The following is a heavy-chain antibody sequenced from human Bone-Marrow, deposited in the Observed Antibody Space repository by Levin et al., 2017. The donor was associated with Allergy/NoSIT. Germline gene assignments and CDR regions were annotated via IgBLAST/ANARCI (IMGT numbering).Heavy chain of an antibody. CDR1: GGTFSSYT. Sequence: ASVKVSCKASGGTFSSYTISWVRQAPGQGLEWMGRIIPILGIANYAQKFQGRVTITADKSTSTAYMELSSLRSEDTAVYYCARVHPRLGNYYYYGMDVWGQGTTVTVSS. J-gene: IGHJ6*02. V-gene: IGHV1-69*02. D-gene: IGHD1-26*01. CDR2: IIPILGIA. CDR3: ARVHPRLGNYYYYGMDV.